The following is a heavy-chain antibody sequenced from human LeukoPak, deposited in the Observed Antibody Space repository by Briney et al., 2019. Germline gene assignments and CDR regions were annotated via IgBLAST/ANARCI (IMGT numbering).Heavy chain of an antibody. J-gene: IGHJ6*02. CDR1: GVSISRHY. CDR3: ARDDFEYSVHNGMDV. Sequence: SETLSLTCTVSGVSISRHYWSWIRQPAGKGLEWIGRVYRSGDTNYNPSLKSRVTMSVDTSKNQTSLRLRSVTAADTAVYYCARDDFEYSVHNGMDVWGQGTTVTVSS. CDR2: VYRSGDT. D-gene: IGHD3-9*01. V-gene: IGHV4-4*07.